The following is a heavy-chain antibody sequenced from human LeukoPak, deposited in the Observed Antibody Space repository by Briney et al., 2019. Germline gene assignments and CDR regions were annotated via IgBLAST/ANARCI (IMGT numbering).Heavy chain of an antibody. V-gene: IGHV3-66*01. D-gene: IGHD3-10*01. CDR1: GFSVSRNY. Sequence: GGSLRLSCAASGFSVSRNYLSWVRQAPGKGLEWVSVIYSGATTDYADSVKGRFTISTDSSKNTLYLQMNSLRHEDTSVYYCARGGRTDPGSYPYGMDVWGQGATVIVSS. J-gene: IGHJ6*02. CDR2: IYSGATT. CDR3: ARGGRTDPGSYPYGMDV.